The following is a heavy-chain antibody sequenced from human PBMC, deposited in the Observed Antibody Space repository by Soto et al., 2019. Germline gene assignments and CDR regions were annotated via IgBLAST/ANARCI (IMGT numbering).Heavy chain of an antibody. CDR2: MNPNSGNT. J-gene: IGHJ3*02. D-gene: IGHD4-17*01. CDR1: GYTFTGYD. Sequence: ASVKVSCKASGYTFTGYDINWVRQATGQGLEWMGWMNPNSGNTGYAQKFQGRVTMTRNTSISTAYMELSSLRSEDTAVYYCARGRIRWGGAFDIWGQGTMVTVSS. CDR3: ARGRIRWGGAFDI. V-gene: IGHV1-8*01.